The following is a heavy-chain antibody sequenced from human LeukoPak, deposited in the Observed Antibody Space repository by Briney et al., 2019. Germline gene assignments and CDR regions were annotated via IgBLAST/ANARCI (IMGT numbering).Heavy chain of an antibody. V-gene: IGHV4-39*01. D-gene: IGHD3-3*01. CDR3: ASHFWSGYPRGDDWFDP. J-gene: IGHJ5*02. Sequence: SETLSLTCTVSGGSISSSSYYWGWIRQPPGKGLEWIGSIYYSGSTYYNPSLKSRVTISVDTSKNQFSLKLSSVTAADTAVYYCASHFWSGYPRGDDWFDPWGQGTLVTVSS. CDR2: IYYSGST. CDR1: GGSISSSSYY.